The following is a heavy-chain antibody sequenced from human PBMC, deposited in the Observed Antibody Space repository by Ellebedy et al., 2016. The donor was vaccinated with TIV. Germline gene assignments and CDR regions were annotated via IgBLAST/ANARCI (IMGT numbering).Heavy chain of an antibody. D-gene: IGHD1-26*01. Sequence: MLSETLSLTCTVSGGSISSHPWSRIRQPPGRGLEWIGYIYSGGTTTYNPSLKSRLTMSLDTSKNQFSLKLTSVTAADTAVYYCAGDWNSRSYRFDFWGQGALVTVSS. V-gene: IGHV4-59*11. CDR1: GGSISSHP. CDR3: AGDWNSRSYRFDF. J-gene: IGHJ4*02. CDR2: IYSGGTT.